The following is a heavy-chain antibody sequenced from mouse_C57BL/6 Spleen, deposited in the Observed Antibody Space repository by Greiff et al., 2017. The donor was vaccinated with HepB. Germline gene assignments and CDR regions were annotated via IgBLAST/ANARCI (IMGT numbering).Heavy chain of an antibody. CDR3: ARIMIYDGYYVDY. D-gene: IGHD2-3*01. J-gene: IGHJ2*01. CDR2: INPSNGGT. Sequence: QVQLQQPGTELVKPGASVKLSCKASGYTFTSYWMHWVKQRPGQGLEWIGNINPSNGGTNYNEKFKSKATLTVDKSSNTAYMQLSSLTSEDSAVYYCARIMIYDGYYVDYWGQGTTLTVSS. CDR1: GYTFTSYW. V-gene: IGHV1-53*01.